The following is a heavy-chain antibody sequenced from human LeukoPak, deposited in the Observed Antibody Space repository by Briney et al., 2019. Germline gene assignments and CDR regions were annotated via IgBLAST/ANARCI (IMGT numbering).Heavy chain of an antibody. CDR2: IIPIFGTA. V-gene: IGHV1-69*05. D-gene: IGHD3-22*01. CDR3: AREAITYYYDSSGPYYMDV. Sequence: SVKVSCKASGGTFSSYAISWVQQAPGQGLEWMGGIIPIFGTANYAQKFQGRVTITTDESTSTAYMELSSLRSEDTAVYYCAREAITYYYDSSGPYYMDVWGKGTTVTVSS. J-gene: IGHJ6*03. CDR1: GGTFSSYA.